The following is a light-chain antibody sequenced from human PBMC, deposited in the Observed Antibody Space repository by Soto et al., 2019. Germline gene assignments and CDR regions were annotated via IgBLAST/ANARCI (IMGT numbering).Light chain of an antibody. CDR1: QDSRNY. V-gene: IGKV1-33*01. Sequence: DIHMTQSPSSLSASVGARVTITRQASQDSRNYLNWYQQTPGKAPKLRIDDASNLETGVPSRVSGSGSGTDVTCTISSLQPEDIATYYCQQYDKLPRTFGQGTKVDIK. CDR3: QQYDKLPRT. J-gene: IGKJ1*01. CDR2: DAS.